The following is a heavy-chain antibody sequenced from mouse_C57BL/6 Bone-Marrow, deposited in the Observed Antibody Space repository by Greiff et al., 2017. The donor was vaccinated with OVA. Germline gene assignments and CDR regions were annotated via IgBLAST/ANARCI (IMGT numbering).Heavy chain of an antibody. CDR1: GYTFTDYY. CDR2: INPNNGGT. Sequence: VQLQQSGPELVKPGASVKISCKASGYTFTDYYMNWVKQSHGKSLEWIGDINPNNGGTSYNQKFKGKATLTVDKSSSTAYMELRSLTSEDSAVYYCARERIYYGYDGWYFDVWGTGTTVTVSS. D-gene: IGHD2-2*01. J-gene: IGHJ1*03. V-gene: IGHV1-26*01. CDR3: ARERIYYGYDGWYFDV.